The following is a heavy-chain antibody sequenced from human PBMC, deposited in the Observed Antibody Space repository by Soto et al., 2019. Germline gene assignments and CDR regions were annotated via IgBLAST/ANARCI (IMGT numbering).Heavy chain of an antibody. V-gene: IGHV3-23*01. CDR2: IRGSGGST. CDR3: ARSITATRAFDY. J-gene: IGHJ4*02. Sequence: EVQLLESGGGLVQPGGSLRLSCAASGYTFSSYAMSWVRQAPGKGLEWVSAIRGSGGSTYYADSVKGRCTISRDNSKNTLYLQMNSLRAEDTAIFYCARSITATRAFDYWGQGTLVTVSS. D-gene: IGHD1-20*01. CDR1: GYTFSSYA.